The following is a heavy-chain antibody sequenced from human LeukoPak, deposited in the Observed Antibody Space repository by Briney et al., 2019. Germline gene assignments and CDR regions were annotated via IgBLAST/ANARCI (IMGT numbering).Heavy chain of an antibody. V-gene: IGHV7-4-1*02. CDR3: ARDYYGSGSYAFDI. CDR2: INTNTGNP. CDR1: GYTFTSYA. Sequence: GASVKVSCKASGYTFTSYAVNWVRQAPGQGLEWMGWINTNTGNPTYAQGFTGRFVFSLDTSVSTAYMQISSLKAEDTAVYYCARDYYGSGSYAFDIWGQGTMVTVSS. J-gene: IGHJ3*02. D-gene: IGHD3-10*01.